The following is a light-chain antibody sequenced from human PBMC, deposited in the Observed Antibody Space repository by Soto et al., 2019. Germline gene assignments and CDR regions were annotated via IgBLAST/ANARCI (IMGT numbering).Light chain of an antibody. J-gene: IGKJ5*01. Sequence: EIALKQPVGTMCLSLGERPTMYCRASQSVPNSYLAWYQQKPGQAPRLLIYGASSRATGIPIRFSGSGSGTDFTLTISGLDPGALAVYYCQQSGTSPPPFAQGTRLEIK. CDR1: QSVPNSY. CDR3: QQSGTSPPP. CDR2: GAS. V-gene: IGKV3-20*01.